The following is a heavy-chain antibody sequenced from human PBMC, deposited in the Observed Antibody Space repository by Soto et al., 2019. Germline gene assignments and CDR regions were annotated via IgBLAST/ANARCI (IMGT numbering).Heavy chain of an antibody. J-gene: IGHJ6*02. D-gene: IGHD3-16*01. V-gene: IGHV3-33*01. CDR1: GLTFSTYD. Sequence: QVHLVESGGGVVQPGTSLRLSCAASGLTFSTYDMHWVRQAPGKGLEWVALIWSDGSRTFYADSVKGRFTISRDNSKNTLYLQMHSLRAEDTAVYDCAGEPKGGAYDMDVWGQGTTVTVSS. CDR2: IWSDGSRT. CDR3: AGEPKGGAYDMDV.